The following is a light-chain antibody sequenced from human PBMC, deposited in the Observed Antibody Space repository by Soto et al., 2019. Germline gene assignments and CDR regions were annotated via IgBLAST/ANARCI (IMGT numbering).Light chain of an antibody. CDR3: CSYAGSSTLV. V-gene: IGLV2-23*01. Sequence: QSVLTQPASVSGSPGQSITISCTGTSSDVGSYNLVSWYQQHPGKASKLMIYEGSKRPSGVSNRFSGSKSGNTASLTISGLQAEDEADYYCCSYAGSSTLVFGGGTKVTVL. CDR2: EGS. J-gene: IGLJ2*01. CDR1: SSDVGSYNL.